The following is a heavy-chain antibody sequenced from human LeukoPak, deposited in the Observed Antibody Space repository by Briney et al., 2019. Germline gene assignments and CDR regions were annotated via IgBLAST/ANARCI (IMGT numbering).Heavy chain of an antibody. CDR2: TYYRSKWRN. CDR3: ARLENWVFDY. Sequence: SQTLSLTCAISGDSVSSNSAAWNWTRQSPSRGLEWLGRTYYRSKWRNDYAVSVKSRITVNPDTSKNQFSLQLFSVTPEDTAVYYCARLENWVFDYWGQGTLVTVSS. D-gene: IGHD7-27*01. J-gene: IGHJ4*02. V-gene: IGHV6-1*01. CDR1: GDSVSSNSAA.